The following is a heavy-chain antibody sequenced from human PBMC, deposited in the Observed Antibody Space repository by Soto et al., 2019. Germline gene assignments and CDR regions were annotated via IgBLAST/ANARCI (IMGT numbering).Heavy chain of an antibody. J-gene: IGHJ4*02. CDR3: AKDRYSSGRTTFDY. D-gene: IGHD6-19*01. Sequence: GSLRLSCAASGFTFSSYGMHWVRQAPGKGLEWVAVISYDGSNKYYADSVKGRFTISRDNSKNTLYLQMNSLRAEDTAVYYCAKDRYSSGRTTFDYWGQGTLVTVSS. CDR1: GFTFSSYG. V-gene: IGHV3-30*18. CDR2: ISYDGSNK.